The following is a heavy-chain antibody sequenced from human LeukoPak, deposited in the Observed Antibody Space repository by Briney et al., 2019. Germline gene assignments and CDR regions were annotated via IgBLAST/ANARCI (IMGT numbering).Heavy chain of an antibody. CDR1: GFTFSTYS. V-gene: IGHV3-21*01. CDR2: ISSRSDYI. CDR3: ARTYYDILTGYNPYFDY. D-gene: IGHD3-9*01. Sequence: GGSLRLSCAASGFTFSTYSMDWVRQAPGKGLEWVSSISSRSDYIYYADSVKGRFTISRDNAKNLLYLQMNSLRAEDTAVYYCARTYYDILTGYNPYFDYWGQGILVTVSS. J-gene: IGHJ4*02.